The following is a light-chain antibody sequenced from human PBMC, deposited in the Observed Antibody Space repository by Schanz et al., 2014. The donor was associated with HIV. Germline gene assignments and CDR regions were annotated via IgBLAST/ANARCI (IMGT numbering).Light chain of an antibody. Sequence: QSVLTQPPSVSGAPGQRVTISCTGSSSNIGAGYDVHWYQQVPGAAPKLLISGNNNRPSGVPDRFSGSKSGTAASLDITALLAEDEADYYCQSFDNSLSGYVFGTGTKLTVL. J-gene: IGLJ1*01. CDR1: SSNIGAGYD. CDR2: GNN. V-gene: IGLV1-40*01. CDR3: QSFDNSLSGYV.